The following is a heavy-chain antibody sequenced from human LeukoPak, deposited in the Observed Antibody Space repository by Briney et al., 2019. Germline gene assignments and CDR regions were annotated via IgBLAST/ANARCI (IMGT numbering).Heavy chain of an antibody. CDR3: ARRNLGYCSSISCYRGEYYYYMDV. CDR2: ISSSGSNI. V-gene: IGHV3-11*04. Sequence: PGGSLRLSCAASGYTFSDYYMSWVRQAPGKGLELVSYISSSGSNIYYADSVKGRVTISRDNATNTPYLQMNSLRAEDTAVYYCARRNLGYCSSISCYRGEYYYYMDVWGKGTTVTVSS. CDR1: GYTFSDYY. J-gene: IGHJ6*03. D-gene: IGHD2-2*02.